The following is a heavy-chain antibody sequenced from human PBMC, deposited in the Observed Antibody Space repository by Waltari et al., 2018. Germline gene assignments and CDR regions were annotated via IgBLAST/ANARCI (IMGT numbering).Heavy chain of an antibody. J-gene: IGHJ4*02. V-gene: IGHV4-34*01. CDR1: GGSFSGYY. D-gene: IGHD6-6*01. Sequence: QVQLQQWGAGLLKPSETLSLTCAVYGGSFSGYYWSWIRQPPGKGLEWIGEINHSGSTNYNPSLKIRVTISVDTSKNQFSLKLSSVTAADTAVYYCARGGDSSSRDFDYWGQGTLVTVSS. CDR2: INHSGST. CDR3: ARGGDSSSRDFDY.